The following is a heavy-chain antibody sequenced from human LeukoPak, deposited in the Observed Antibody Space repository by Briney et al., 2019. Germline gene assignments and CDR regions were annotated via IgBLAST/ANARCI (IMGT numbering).Heavy chain of an antibody. V-gene: IGHV1-2*02. CDR2: INPNSGGT. CDR1: GYSFTGHY. D-gene: IGHD1-7*01. Sequence: GASVKVSCKASGYSFTGHYMHWVRQAPGQGLEWMGWINPNSGGTNYAQKFQGRVTMTRDTSISTAYMELSRLRSDDTAVYYCARLEKYNWNYEAFDYWGQGTLVTVSS. CDR3: ARLEKYNWNYEAFDY. J-gene: IGHJ4*02.